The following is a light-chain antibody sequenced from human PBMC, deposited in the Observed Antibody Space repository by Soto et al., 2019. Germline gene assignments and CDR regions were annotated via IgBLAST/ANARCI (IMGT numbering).Light chain of an antibody. CDR3: QHYVTWPLA. Sequence: EVVMTQSPATLSVSPGERATLSCRASRGIGSTIAWYQQKPGQTPRLLIYDTSTRATGVPARFIGSASGTEFTLTITSLQSEDFALYYCQHYVTWPLAFGGGTRVENK. J-gene: IGKJ4*01. CDR1: RGIGST. V-gene: IGKV3-15*01. CDR2: DTS.